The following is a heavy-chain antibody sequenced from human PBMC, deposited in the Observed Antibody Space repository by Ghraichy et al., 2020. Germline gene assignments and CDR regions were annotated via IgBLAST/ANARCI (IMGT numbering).Heavy chain of an antibody. D-gene: IGHD2-15*01. Sequence: SETLSLTCTVSGGSISSSSYYWGWIRQPPGKGLEWIGSIYYSGSTYYNPSLKSRVTISVDTSKNQFSLKLSSVTAADTAVYYCAKSLLGVDGWFDPWGQGTLVTVSS. V-gene: IGHV4-39*01. CDR2: IYYSGST. J-gene: IGHJ5*02. CDR3: AKSLLGVDGWFDP. CDR1: GGSISSSSYY.